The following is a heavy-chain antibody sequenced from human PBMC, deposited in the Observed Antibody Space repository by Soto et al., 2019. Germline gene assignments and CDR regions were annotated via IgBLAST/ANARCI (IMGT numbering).Heavy chain of an antibody. CDR1: GFSLSVSGQG. D-gene: IGHD1-26*01. CDR3: AHFSGSFSLFFDY. Sequence: SGPTLVNPTQTLTLTCTFSGFSLSVSGQGVGWIRQPPGEALEWLALTYWDDAKRYSPSLRSRLTITTDTYRKEVVMTMTNMDPADTATYYCAHFSGSFSLFFDYWGQGMLVTVSS. V-gene: IGHV2-5*02. CDR2: TYWDDAK. J-gene: IGHJ4*02.